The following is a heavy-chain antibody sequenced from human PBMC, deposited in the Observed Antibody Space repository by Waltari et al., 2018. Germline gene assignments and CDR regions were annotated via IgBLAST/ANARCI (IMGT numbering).Heavy chain of an antibody. CDR3: ARVATKTYSSPVPGRPYYYGMDV. CDR1: GFTFSRYW. J-gene: IGHJ6*02. V-gene: IGHV3-74*01. CDR2: INSDGSST. D-gene: IGHD3-22*01. Sequence: EEQLVESGGGLAQPGESLRLSCAASGFTFSRYWMDWVRQAPGKGLVGVSRINSDGSSTTYADSVNGRFTISRDNGKNTLYVQMNRLRAEDTAVYYCARVATKTYSSPVPGRPYYYGMDVWGQGTTVTVSS.